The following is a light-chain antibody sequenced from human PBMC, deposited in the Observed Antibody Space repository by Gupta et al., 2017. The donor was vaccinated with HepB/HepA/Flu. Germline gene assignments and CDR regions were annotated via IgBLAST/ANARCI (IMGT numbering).Light chain of an antibody. CDR1: QSISSS. V-gene: IGKV3-15*01. CDR3: QQYNNWPLT. J-gene: IGKJ2*01. Sequence: EIVMTQSPATLSVSPGERATLSCRASQSISSSLAWYQQKAGLAPRLLIHGASTRATGIPATFSGSGSGTEFTLTISSLQSEDFAVYYCQQYNNWPLTFGQGTKLEIK. CDR2: GAS.